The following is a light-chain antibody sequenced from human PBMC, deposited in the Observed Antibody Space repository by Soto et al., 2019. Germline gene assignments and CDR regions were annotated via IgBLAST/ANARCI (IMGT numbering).Light chain of an antibody. Sequence: QSDLTQPPSVSAAPGQTGSISFSGSSSNIGGNYVSWFQQFPGTGPKLLIYDNYKRPSGIPDRFSGSKSGTSATLGITGLQVGDEADYYCAMWESSLSDAVFGGGTKVTVL. J-gene: IGLJ1*01. CDR1: SSNIGGNY. CDR2: DNY. CDR3: AMWESSLSDAV. V-gene: IGLV1-51*01.